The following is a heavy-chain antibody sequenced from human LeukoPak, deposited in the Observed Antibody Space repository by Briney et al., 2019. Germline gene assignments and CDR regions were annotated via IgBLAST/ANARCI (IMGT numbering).Heavy chain of an antibody. J-gene: IGHJ4*02. CDR2: ISAYNGAT. CDR1: GYSFTSYG. CDR3: ARERSSGSDYGDY. D-gene: IGHD1-26*01. Sequence: ASVKVSCKASGYSFTSYGITWLRQAPGQGLEWLGWISAYNGATKYAQRLQGRLTMTIDTSTNTAYMDVRSLTSDDTALYFCARERSSGSDYGDYCGQGTLVTVSS. V-gene: IGHV1-18*01.